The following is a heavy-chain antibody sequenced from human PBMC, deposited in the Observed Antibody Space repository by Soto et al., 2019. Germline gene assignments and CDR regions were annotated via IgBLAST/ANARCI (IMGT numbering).Heavy chain of an antibody. Sequence: EVQLVESGGGLVQPGGSLRLSCTASGVTVSSNYMSWVRQAPGKGLEWVSVIYSGGSTYYADSVKGRFTISRDNSKNTLYVQRNSLRAEDTAVYYGARHGYNYGGGYFDYWGQGTLVTVSS. CDR1: GVTVSSNY. CDR2: IYSGGST. J-gene: IGHJ4*02. D-gene: IGHD5-18*01. V-gene: IGHV3-66*04. CDR3: ARHGYNYGGGYFDY.